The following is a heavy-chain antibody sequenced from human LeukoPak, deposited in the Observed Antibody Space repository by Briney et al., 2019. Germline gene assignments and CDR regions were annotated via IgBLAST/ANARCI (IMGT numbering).Heavy chain of an antibody. CDR1: GGTFSSYT. CDR3: ATDTMVRGVIITHRY. Sequence: SVKVSCKASGGTFSSYTISWVRQAPGQGLEWMGRIIPILGIANYAQKFQGRVTITADKSTSTAYMELSSPRSEDTAVYYCATDTMVRGVIITHRYWGQGTLVTVSS. V-gene: IGHV1-69*02. D-gene: IGHD3-10*01. CDR2: IIPILGIA. J-gene: IGHJ4*02.